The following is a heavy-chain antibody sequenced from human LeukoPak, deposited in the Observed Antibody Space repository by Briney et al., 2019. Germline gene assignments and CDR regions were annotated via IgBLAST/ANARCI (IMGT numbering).Heavy chain of an antibody. D-gene: IGHD5-12*01. Sequence: SETLSLTCAVSGGSISSGGYSWSWIRQPPGKGLEWIGYIYHSGSTYCNPSLKSRVTISVDRSKNQFSLKLSSVTAADTAVYYCARGGYSGYDDAFDIWGQGTMVTVSS. J-gene: IGHJ3*02. CDR1: GGSISSGGYS. CDR2: IYHSGST. CDR3: ARGGYSGYDDAFDI. V-gene: IGHV4-30-2*01.